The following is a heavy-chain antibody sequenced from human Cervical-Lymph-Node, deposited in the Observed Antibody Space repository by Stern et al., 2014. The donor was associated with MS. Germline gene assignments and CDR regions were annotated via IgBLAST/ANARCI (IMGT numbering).Heavy chain of an antibody. D-gene: IGHD5-24*01. V-gene: IGHV4-39*01. Sequence: QVQLQESGPGLVKPSETLSLTCSVSSDYIGSSNYFWAWIRQPPGKGLEWIGNIYYDGTTYYNPSLRSRVTISLDTSQSQFSLKLWSVTATDTALYYCAVKWIQWGYFDYWGQGALVTVSS. CDR3: AVKWIQWGYFDY. CDR2: IYYDGTT. CDR1: SDYIGSSNYF. J-gene: IGHJ4*02.